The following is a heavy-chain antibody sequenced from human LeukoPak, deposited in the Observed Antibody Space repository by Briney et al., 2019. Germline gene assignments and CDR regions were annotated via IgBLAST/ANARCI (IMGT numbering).Heavy chain of an antibody. CDR3: ASAPLIAAAGYYYYYMDV. Sequence: SETLSLTCAVYRGSFSGYYWSWIRQPPGKGLEWIGEINHSGSTNYNPSLKSRVTISVDTSKNQFSLKLSSVTAADTAVYYCASAPLIAAAGYYYYYMDVWGKGTTVTVSS. CDR1: RGSFSGYY. V-gene: IGHV4-34*01. CDR2: INHSGST. J-gene: IGHJ6*03. D-gene: IGHD6-13*01.